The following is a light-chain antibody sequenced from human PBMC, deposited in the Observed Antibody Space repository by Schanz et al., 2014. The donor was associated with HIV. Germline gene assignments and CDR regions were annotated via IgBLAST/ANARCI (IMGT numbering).Light chain of an antibody. CDR2: KAS. CDR1: QRISSW. Sequence: DIQMTQSPSTLSASVGDRVSITCRASQRISSWVAWYQQKPGKAPKGLIYKASSLESGVPSRFSGSGSGTEFTLTINSLQPDDFATYYCQQYDSSPVTFGQGTRLEIK. CDR3: QQYDSSPVT. J-gene: IGKJ5*01. V-gene: IGKV1-5*03.